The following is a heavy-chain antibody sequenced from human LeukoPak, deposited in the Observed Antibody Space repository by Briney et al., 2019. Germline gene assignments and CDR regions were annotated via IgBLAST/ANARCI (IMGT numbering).Heavy chain of an antibody. D-gene: IGHD6-13*01. CDR3: ASPTLYSSSWSWFDP. V-gene: IGHV4-30-4*08. CDR2: IYYSGST. Sequence: SETLSLTCTVSGSSISSGDYYWSWIRQPPGKGLEWIGYIYYSGSTYYNPSLKSQVTISVDTSKNQFSLKLSSVTAADTAVYYCASPTLYSSSWSWFDPWGQGTLVTVSS. CDR1: GSSISSGDYY. J-gene: IGHJ5*02.